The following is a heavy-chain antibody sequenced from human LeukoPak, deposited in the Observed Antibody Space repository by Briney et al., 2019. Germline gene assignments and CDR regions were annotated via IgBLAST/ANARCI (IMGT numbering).Heavy chain of an antibody. D-gene: IGHD5-18*01. Sequence: SETLSLTCTVSGGSISSSSYYWGWIRQPPGKGLEWIGSIYYSGSTYYNPSLKSRVTISVDTSKNQFSLKLSPVTAADTAVYYCASAKDTAMVGGFDYWGQGTLVTVSS. CDR2: IYYSGST. CDR1: GGSISSSSYY. V-gene: IGHV4-39*01. J-gene: IGHJ4*02. CDR3: ASAKDTAMVGGFDY.